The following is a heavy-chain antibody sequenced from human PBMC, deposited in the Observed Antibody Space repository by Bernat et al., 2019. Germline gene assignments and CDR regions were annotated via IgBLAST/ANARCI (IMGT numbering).Heavy chain of an antibody. CDR2: ISGSGGST. Sequence: LVESGGGLVQPGGSLRLSCAASGFTFSSYAMSWVRQAPGKVLEWVSAISGSGGSTYYADSVKGRFTISRDNSKNTLYLQMNSLRAEDTAVYYCAKRMAARPDGTPLFDYWGQGTLVTVSS. CDR1: GFTFSSYA. V-gene: IGHV3-23*04. CDR3: AKRMAARPDGTPLFDY. J-gene: IGHJ4*02. D-gene: IGHD6-6*01.